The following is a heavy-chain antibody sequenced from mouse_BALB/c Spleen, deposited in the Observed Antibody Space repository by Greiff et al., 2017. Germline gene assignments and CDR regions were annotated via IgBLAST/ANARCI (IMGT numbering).Heavy chain of an antibody. D-gene: IGHD2-14*01. CDR2: ISSGSSTI. CDR1: GFTFSSFG. V-gene: IGHV5-17*02. CDR3: ARDRYDIAMDY. Sequence: EVKLMESGGGLVQPGGSRKLSCAASGFTFSSFGMHWVRQAPEKGLEWVAYISSGSSTIYYADTVKGRFTISRDNPKNTLFLQMTSLRSEDTAMYYCARDRYDIAMDYWGQGTSVTVSS. J-gene: IGHJ4*01.